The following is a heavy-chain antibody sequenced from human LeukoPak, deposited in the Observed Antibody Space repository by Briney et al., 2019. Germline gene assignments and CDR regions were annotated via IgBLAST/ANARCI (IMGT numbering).Heavy chain of an antibody. J-gene: IGHJ4*02. D-gene: IGHD3-3*01. Sequence: GGSLRLSCAASGFTFSSYAMSWVRQAPGKGLEWVSAISGSGGSTYYADSVKGRFTISRDNSKNTLYLQMNSLGAEDTAVYYCVGTNYDFWSGYYLPRFDYWGQGTLVTVSS. CDR3: VGTNYDFWSGYYLPRFDY. V-gene: IGHV3-23*01. CDR1: GFTFSSYA. CDR2: ISGSGGST.